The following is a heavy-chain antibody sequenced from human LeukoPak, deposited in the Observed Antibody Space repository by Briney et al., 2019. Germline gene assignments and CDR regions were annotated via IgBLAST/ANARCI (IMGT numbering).Heavy chain of an antibody. V-gene: IGHV4-34*01. CDR3: ARGRYYYDSSGYYYAYYFDY. Sequence: SETLSLTCAVYGGSFSGYYWSWIRRPPGKGLEWIGEINHSGSTNYNPSLKSRVTISVDTSKNQFSLKLSSVTAADTAVYYCARGRYYYDSSGYYYAYYFDYWGQGTLVTVSS. CDR1: GGSFSGYY. CDR2: INHSGST. D-gene: IGHD3-22*01. J-gene: IGHJ4*02.